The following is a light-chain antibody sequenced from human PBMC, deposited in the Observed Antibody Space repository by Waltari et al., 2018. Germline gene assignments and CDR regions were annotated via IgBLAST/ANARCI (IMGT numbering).Light chain of an antibody. J-gene: IGLJ3*02. V-gene: IGLV3-19*01. CDR3: HSRKGSDNQVV. CDR1: SLRTPY. CDR2: GKD. Sequence: SSELTQGPAVSVALGQTVQITCQGDSLRTPYASWYQVKPGQAPVLVLFGKDKRPSGIPDRISGYTSGTTSSLTITGAQAEDEADYYCHSRKGSDNQVVFGGGTKLTVL.